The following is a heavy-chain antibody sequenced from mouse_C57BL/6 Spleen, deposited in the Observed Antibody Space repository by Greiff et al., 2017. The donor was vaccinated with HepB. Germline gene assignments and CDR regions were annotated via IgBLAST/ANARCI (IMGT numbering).Heavy chain of an antibody. CDR3: NSWFAY. V-gene: IGHV14-4*01. J-gene: IGHJ3*01. CDR1: GFNIKDDY. Sequence: EVQLQQSGAELVRPGASVKLSCTASGFNIKDDYMHWVKQRPEQGLEWIGWINPENGDTEYASKFQGKAPITADTSSNTAYLQLSSLTSEDSAVYYCNSWFAYWGQGTLVTVAA. CDR2: INPENGDT.